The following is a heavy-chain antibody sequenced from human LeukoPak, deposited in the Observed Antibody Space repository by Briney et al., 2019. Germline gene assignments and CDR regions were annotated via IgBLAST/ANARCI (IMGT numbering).Heavy chain of an antibody. V-gene: IGHV4-31*02. Sequence: SWIRQHPGKGLEWIGYIYYSGSTYYNPSLKSRVTISVDTSKNQFSLKLSSVTAADTAVYYCASSSTLYCGGDCYPFDYWGQGTLVTVSS. CDR3: ASSSTLYCGGDCYPFDY. J-gene: IGHJ4*02. CDR2: IYYSGST. D-gene: IGHD2-21*02.